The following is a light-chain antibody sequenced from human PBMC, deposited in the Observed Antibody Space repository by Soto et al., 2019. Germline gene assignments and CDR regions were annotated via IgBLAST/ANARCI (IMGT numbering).Light chain of an antibody. CDR3: MSYAGMYTYV. V-gene: IGLV2-8*01. CDR1: SSDVGGYNY. J-gene: IGLJ1*01. CDR2: EVT. Sequence: QSALTKPPSASGSPGQSVTISCTGTSSDVGGYNYLSWYQHRPGKAPQLIIYEVTKLPSGVPNRFFGSKSGNKASLTVSGLKAEDEADYFCMSYAGMYTYVFVTGTKLTVL.